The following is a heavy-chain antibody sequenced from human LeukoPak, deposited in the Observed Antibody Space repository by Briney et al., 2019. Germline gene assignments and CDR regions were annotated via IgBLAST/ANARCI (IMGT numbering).Heavy chain of an antibody. Sequence: PGGSLRLSCAASGFTFRSYEMNWVRQAPGKGLEWVANTKPDGSAEYYADSVRGRFTASRDNANNLLYLQMNRLRAEGTAVYYCARDGGLHTNFDYWGQGTLLTVSS. V-gene: IGHV3-7*01. J-gene: IGHJ4*02. CDR2: TKPDGSAE. CDR3: ARDGGLHTNFDY. D-gene: IGHD2-15*01. CDR1: GFTFRSYE.